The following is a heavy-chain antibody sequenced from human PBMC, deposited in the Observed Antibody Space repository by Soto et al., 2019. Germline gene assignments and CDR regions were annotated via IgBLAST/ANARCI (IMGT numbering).Heavy chain of an antibody. Sequence: SETLSLTCAVYGGSFSGYHWSWIRQPPGKGLEWIGEINHSGSTNYNPSLKSRVTISVDTSKNQFSMKLSSVTAADTDVYHCARGRFGYSYGFFDYWGQGTLVTVSS. V-gene: IGHV4-34*01. CDR2: INHSGST. CDR3: ARGRFGYSYGFFDY. D-gene: IGHD5-18*01. J-gene: IGHJ4*02. CDR1: GGSFSGYH.